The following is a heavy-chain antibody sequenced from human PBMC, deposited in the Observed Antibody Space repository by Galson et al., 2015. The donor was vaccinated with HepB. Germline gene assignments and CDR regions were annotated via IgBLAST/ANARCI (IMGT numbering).Heavy chain of an antibody. CDR1: GGSISSGGYS. CDR2: IYHSGST. Sequence: TLSLTCAVSGGSISSGGYSWSWIRQPPGKGLEWIGYIYHSGSTYYNPSLKSRVTISVDRSKNQFSLKLSSVTAADTAVYYCARYCGTASCPANAFDIWGQGALVTVSS. D-gene: IGHD2-2*01. V-gene: IGHV4-30-2*01. CDR3: ARYCGTASCPANAFDI. J-gene: IGHJ3*02.